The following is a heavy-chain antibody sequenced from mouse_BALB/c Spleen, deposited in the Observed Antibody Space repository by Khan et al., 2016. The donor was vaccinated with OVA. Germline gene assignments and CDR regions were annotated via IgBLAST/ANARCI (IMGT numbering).Heavy chain of an antibody. Sequence: QVQLKESGPGLVAPSQSLSITCTVSGFSLTNYGVHWVRQPPGKGLEWLGVIWTGGSTNYNSALMSRLSISKDNSKSQVFLKMNSLQTEDTAMYYCARYYGNYGWYFDVWGAGTTGTVSS. CDR1: GFSLTNYG. CDR3: ARYYGNYGWYFDV. V-gene: IGHV2-9*02. CDR2: IWTGGST. D-gene: IGHD2-1*01. J-gene: IGHJ1*01.